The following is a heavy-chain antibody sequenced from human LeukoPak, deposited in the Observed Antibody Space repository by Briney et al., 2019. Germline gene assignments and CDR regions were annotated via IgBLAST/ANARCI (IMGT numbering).Heavy chain of an antibody. CDR3: ARHLGAGNWFDP. CDR2: IYSGGST. CDR1: GFTVSGNY. D-gene: IGHD3-16*01. J-gene: IGHJ5*02. Sequence: GGSLRLSCAASGFTVSGNYMSWVRQAPGKGLEWVSVIYSGGSTYYADSVKGRFTISRDSSKITLYLQMNSLRAEDTAVYYCARHLGAGNWFDPWGQGTLVTVSS. V-gene: IGHV3-66*02.